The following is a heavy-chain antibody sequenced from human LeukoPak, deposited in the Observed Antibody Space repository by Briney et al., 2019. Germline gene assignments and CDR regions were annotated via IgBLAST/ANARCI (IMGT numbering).Heavy chain of an antibody. CDR1: GGSISGSGYY. J-gene: IGHJ3*02. CDR2: IYTSGST. Sequence: SETLSLTCTVSGGSISGSGYYWGWIRQPAGKGLEWIGRIYTSGSTNYNPSLKSRVTISVDTSKNQFSLKLSSVTAADTAVYYCAREYCSGGSCSNDAFDIWGQGTMVTVSS. D-gene: IGHD2-15*01. CDR3: AREYCSGGSCSNDAFDI. V-gene: IGHV4-61*02.